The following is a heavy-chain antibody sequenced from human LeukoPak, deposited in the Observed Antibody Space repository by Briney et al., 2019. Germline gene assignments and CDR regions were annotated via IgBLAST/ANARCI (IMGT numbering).Heavy chain of an antibody. Sequence: TSETLSLTCTVSGGSVSSGSYYWSWIRQPPGKGLEWIGYIYYSGSTYYNPSLKSRVTISVDTSRNQFSLKLNSVTAADTAVYYCARDFKGMTTIDYWGQGTLVTVSP. J-gene: IGHJ4*02. CDR2: IYYSGST. CDR1: GGSVSSGSYY. V-gene: IGHV4-61*01. CDR3: ARDFKGMTTIDY. D-gene: IGHD1-1*01.